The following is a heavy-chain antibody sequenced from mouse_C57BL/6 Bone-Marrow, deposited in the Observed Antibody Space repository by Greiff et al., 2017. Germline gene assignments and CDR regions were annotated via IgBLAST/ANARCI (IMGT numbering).Heavy chain of an antibody. CDR2: ISDGGSYT. J-gene: IGHJ3*01. D-gene: IGHD1-1*01. V-gene: IGHV5-4*01. CDR1: GFTFSSYA. Sequence: EVKLMESGGGLVKPGGSLKLSCAASGFTFSSYAMSWVRQTPEKRLEWVATISDGGSYTYYPDNLKGRFTISRDNAKNNLYLQMSHLKSEDTAMYYCAREDYGSSQFAYWGQGTLVTVSA. CDR3: AREDYGSSQFAY.